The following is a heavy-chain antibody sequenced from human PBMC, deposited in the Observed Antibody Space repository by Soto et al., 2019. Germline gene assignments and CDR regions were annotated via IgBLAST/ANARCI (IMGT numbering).Heavy chain of an antibody. J-gene: IGHJ6*02. Sequence: GESLKISCKGSQYRFNSYWIGWVRQSPGKGLEWIGMIYPGYSDTTYSPSFEGQVTMSVGKSISTAYIEWNSLKASDSATYYCAREGSNGAYVYYPLDVWGQGTKVTVSS. CDR3: AREGSNGAYVYYPLDV. D-gene: IGHD3-16*01. CDR1: QYRFNSYW. V-gene: IGHV5-51*01. CDR2: IYPGYSDT.